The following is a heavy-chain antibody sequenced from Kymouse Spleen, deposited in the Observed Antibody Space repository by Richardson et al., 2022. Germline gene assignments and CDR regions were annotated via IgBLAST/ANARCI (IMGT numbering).Heavy chain of an antibody. V-gene: IGHV3-7*01. CDR3: ARDHTMVRGALYYYYYYGMDV. D-gene: IGHD3-10*01. CDR2: IKQDGSEK. Sequence: EVQLVESGGGLVQPGGSLRLSCAASGFTFSSYWMSWVRQAPGKGLEWVANIKQDGSEKYYVDSVKGRFTISRDNAKNSLYLQMNSLRAEDTAVYYCARDHTMVRGALYYYYYYGMDVWGQGTTVTVSS. J-gene: IGHJ6*02. CDR1: GFTFSSYW.